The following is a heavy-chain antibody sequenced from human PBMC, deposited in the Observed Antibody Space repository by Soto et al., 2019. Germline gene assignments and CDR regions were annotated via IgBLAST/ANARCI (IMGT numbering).Heavy chain of an antibody. V-gene: IGHV3-23*01. Sequence: EVQLLESGGGLVQPGGSLRLSCAASGFTFSSYAMSWVRQAPGKGLEWVSAISGSGGSTYYADSVKGRFTISRDNAKNALYLHMNSLRAEDTAVYYCAKMEYSAPYFDYWGQGTLVTVSS. CDR1: GFTFSSYA. CDR2: ISGSGGST. CDR3: AKMEYSAPYFDY. D-gene: IGHD2-21*01. J-gene: IGHJ4*02.